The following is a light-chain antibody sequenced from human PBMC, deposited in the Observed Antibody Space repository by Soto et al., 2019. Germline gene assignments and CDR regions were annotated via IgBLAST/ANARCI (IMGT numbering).Light chain of an antibody. CDR3: QHSYSSPT. CDR2: AAS. CDR1: QNIFTH. Sequence: DIQVTQSPSSLSASVGDRVTITCRASQNIFTHLNWYQQRPGKAPNLLIYAASNLQSGVPSRFSGSGSGTDFTLTISSLHPEDFAIYYCQHSYSSPTFGQGTKLEIK. J-gene: IGKJ2*01. V-gene: IGKV1-39*01.